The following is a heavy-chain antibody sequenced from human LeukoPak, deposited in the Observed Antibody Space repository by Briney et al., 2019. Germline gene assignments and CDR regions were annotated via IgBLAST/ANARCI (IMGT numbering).Heavy chain of an antibody. V-gene: IGHV3-49*04. CDR1: GFTFSSYS. D-gene: IGHD1-26*01. Sequence: SGGSLRLSCAASGFTFSSYSMNWVRQAPGKGLEWVGFVRGKPYGATTEYAASVKGRFTISRDDSKSIAYLQMNSLKTEDTAVYYCTRAQTEVGAKYYFDYWGQGTLVTVSS. CDR3: TRAQTEVGAKYYFDY. CDR2: VRGKPYGATT. J-gene: IGHJ4*02.